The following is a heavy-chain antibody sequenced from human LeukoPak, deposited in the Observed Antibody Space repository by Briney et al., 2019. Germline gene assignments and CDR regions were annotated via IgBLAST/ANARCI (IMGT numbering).Heavy chain of an antibody. Sequence: SETLSLTCTVSGGSISSYYWGWIRQPPGKGLEWIGYIYYSGSTNYNPSLKSRVTISVDTSKNQFSLKLSSVTAADTAIYYCARDQDYYGSGSYGPDHWGQGTQVTVSS. CDR2: IYYSGST. CDR3: ARDQDYYGSGSYGPDH. V-gene: IGHV4-59*12. D-gene: IGHD3-10*01. J-gene: IGHJ4*02. CDR1: GGSISSYY.